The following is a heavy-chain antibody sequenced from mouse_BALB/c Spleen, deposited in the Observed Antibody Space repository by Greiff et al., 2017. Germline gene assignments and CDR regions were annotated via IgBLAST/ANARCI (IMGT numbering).Heavy chain of an antibody. CDR2: ISNGGST. V-gene: IGHV5-6-4*02. Sequence: EVMLVESGGGLVKPGGSLKLSCAASGFTFSSYAMSWVRQSPEKRLEWVAEISNGGSTYYPDSVKGRFTISRDNAKSTLYLQMSSLKSEDTAMYYCTRRDGNYAGFAYWGQGTLVTVSA. CDR3: TRRDGNYAGFAY. J-gene: IGHJ3*01. D-gene: IGHD2-1*01. CDR1: GFTFSSYA.